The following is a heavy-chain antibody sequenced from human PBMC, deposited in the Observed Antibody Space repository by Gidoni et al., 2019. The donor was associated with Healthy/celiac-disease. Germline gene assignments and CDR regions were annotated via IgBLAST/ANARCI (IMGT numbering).Heavy chain of an antibody. CDR3: ANLYSSGWYYDFFGGSPFDY. D-gene: IGHD6-19*01. CDR2: ISYDGSNK. CDR1: GFTFSSYG. V-gene: IGHV3-30*18. Sequence: QVQLVESGGGVVQPGRSLRLSCSASGFTFSSYGMHWVRQAPGKGLEWVAFISYDGSNKYYADSVKGRFTISRDNSKNTLYLQMNSLRAEDTAVYYCANLYSSGWYYDFFGGSPFDYWGQGTLVTVSS. J-gene: IGHJ4*02.